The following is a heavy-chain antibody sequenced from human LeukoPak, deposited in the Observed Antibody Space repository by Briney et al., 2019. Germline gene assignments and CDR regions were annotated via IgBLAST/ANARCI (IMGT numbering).Heavy chain of an antibody. J-gene: IGHJ3*02. CDR2: IGFDGSKI. CDR3: AKEGRGGFDI. V-gene: IGHV3-30*02. D-gene: IGHD3-16*01. CDR1: VFTSSSYA. Sequence: GGSLRLSCAASVFTSSSYAMSWVRQAPGKGLEWVTFIGFDGSKIYYADSVKGRFTISRDNSKNTLYLQMNSLSAGDTAVYYCAKEGRGGFDIWGQGTMVTVSS.